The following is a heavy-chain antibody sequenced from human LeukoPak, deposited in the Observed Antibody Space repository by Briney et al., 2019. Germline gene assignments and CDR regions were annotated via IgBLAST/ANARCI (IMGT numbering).Heavy chain of an antibody. J-gene: IGHJ4*02. CDR3: ARDILTGYYGGSAY. V-gene: IGHV3-21*01. D-gene: IGHD3-9*01. Sequence: PGGSLRLSCAASGFTFSSYSMNWVRQAPGKGLEWVSSIGSSSSYIYYADSVKGRFTISRDNAKNSLYLQMNSLRAEDTAVYYCARDILTGYYGGSAYWGQGTLVTVSS. CDR1: GFTFSSYS. CDR2: IGSSSSYI.